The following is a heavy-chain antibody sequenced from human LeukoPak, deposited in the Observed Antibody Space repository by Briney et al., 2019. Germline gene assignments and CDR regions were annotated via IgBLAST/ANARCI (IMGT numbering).Heavy chain of an antibody. J-gene: IGHJ4*02. D-gene: IGHD6-13*01. Sequence: PSETLSLTCTVSGGSISTYYWSWIRQPPGKGLEWIGYIYYSGSTNYNPSLKSRVTISVDTSKNQFSLKLSSVTAADTAAYYCARSVATAGRPDYWGQGTLVTVSS. CDR2: IYYSGST. CDR1: GGSISTYY. V-gene: IGHV4-59*01. CDR3: ARSVATAGRPDY.